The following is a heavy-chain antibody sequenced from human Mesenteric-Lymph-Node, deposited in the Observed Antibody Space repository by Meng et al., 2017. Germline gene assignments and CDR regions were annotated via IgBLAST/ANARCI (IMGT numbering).Heavy chain of an antibody. Sequence: ASVKVSCKASGYTFTSYGISWVRQAPGQGLEWMGWMNPNSGNTGYAQKFQGRVTITRNTSISTAYMELSSLRSEDTAVYYCARGQLRPGINALGLSLFRKGQSRYYDYWGQGTLVTVSS. J-gene: IGHJ4*02. CDR3: ARGQLRPGINALGLSLFRKGQSRYYDY. CDR2: MNPNSGNT. CDR1: GYTFTSYG. D-gene: IGHD2-2*01. V-gene: IGHV1-8*03.